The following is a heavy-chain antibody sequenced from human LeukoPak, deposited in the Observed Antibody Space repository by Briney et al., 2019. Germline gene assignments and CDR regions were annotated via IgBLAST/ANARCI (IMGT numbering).Heavy chain of an antibody. CDR2: IKQDGSEK. CDR3: ARDRWFGAFYYMDV. V-gene: IGHV3-7*01. Sequence: GGSLRLSCAASVFTLSSYWMSGVRQAPGKGLEWVANIKQDGSEKYYVDSVKGRFTISRDNAKNSLYLQMDSLRAQDTAVYYGARDRWFGAFYYMDVWGKGTRVTVSS. J-gene: IGHJ6*03. D-gene: IGHD3-10*01. CDR1: VFTLSSYW.